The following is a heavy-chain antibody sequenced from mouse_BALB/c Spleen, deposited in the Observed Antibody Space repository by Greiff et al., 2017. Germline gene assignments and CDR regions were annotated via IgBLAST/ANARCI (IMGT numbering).Heavy chain of an antibody. CDR2: IDPANGNT. Sequence: VQLKESVAELVKPGASVKLSCTASGFNIKDTYMHWVKQRPEQGLEWIGRIDPANGNTKYDPKFQGKATITADTSSNTAYLQLSSLTSEDTAVYYCARSIYYGNFAYWGQGTLVTVSA. CDR1: GFNIKDTY. D-gene: IGHD2-1*01. V-gene: IGHV14-3*02. J-gene: IGHJ3*01. CDR3: ARSIYYGNFAY.